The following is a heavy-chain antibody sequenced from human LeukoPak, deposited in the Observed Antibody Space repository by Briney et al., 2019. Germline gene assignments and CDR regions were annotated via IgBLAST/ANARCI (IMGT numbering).Heavy chain of an antibody. CDR3: ARGEWDLLFDY. Sequence: SETMSLTCIVSGGSISGYYWSWIRQPPGKGLEWIGYIFYSGSTNYNPSLKSRVTISVDTSKNQFSLKLSSVTAADTAVYYCARGEWDLLFDYWGQGTLVTVSS. D-gene: IGHD1-26*01. CDR1: GGSISGYY. CDR2: IFYSGST. V-gene: IGHV4-59*01. J-gene: IGHJ4*02.